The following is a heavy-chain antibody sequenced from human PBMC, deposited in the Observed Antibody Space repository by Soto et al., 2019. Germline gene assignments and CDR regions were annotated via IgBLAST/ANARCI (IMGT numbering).Heavy chain of an antibody. CDR1: GGSFSGYY. D-gene: IGHD2-15*01. Sequence: SSETLSLTCAVYGGSFSGYYWSWIRQPPGKGLEWIGEINHSGSTYYNPSLKSRVTISVDTSKNQFSLKLSSVTAADTAVYYCARLTRRYCSGGSCYSYGMDVWGQGTTVTVSS. J-gene: IGHJ6*02. CDR3: ARLTRRYCSGGSCYSYGMDV. V-gene: IGHV4-34*01. CDR2: INHSGST.